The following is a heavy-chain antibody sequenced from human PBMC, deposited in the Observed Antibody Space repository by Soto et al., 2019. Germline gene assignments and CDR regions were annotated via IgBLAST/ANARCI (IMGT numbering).Heavy chain of an antibody. CDR1: GYTFTSYD. CDR2: MNPNSGNT. D-gene: IGHD3-3*01. CDR3: AREGIFGVGIGGGYCYCCMDL. V-gene: IGHV1-8*01. Sequence: QVQLVQSGAEVKKPGASVKVSCKASGYTFTSYDINWVRQATGQGLEWMGWMNPNSGNTGYAQKFQGRVTMTRNTSISTAYLEVSSLIAEDTAVYSCAREGIFGVGIGGGYCYCCMDLWGQGTTVTVSS. J-gene: IGHJ6*02.